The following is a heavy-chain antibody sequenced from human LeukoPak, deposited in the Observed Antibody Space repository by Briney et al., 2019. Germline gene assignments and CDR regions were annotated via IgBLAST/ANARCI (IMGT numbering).Heavy chain of an antibody. CDR2: ISGYNGNT. V-gene: IGHV1-18*01. D-gene: IGHD3-10*01. CDR3: ARDEFYGSASAGDDGFDM. Sequence: GASVKVSCKASGYNFIGYGITWVRQAPGRGLEWMGRISGYNGNTKYAKKFQGRVTMTRDTSTNTAYMELRSLRYDDTGVYYCARDEFYGSASAGDDGFDMWGQGTMVTVS. J-gene: IGHJ3*02. CDR1: GYNFIGYG.